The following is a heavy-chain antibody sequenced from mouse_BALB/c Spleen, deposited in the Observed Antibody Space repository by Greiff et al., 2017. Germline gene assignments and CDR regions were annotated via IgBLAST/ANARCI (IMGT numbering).Heavy chain of an antibody. CDR3: AREDGNYGYAMDY. CDR1: GFSLTSYG. Sequence: QVQLKESGPGLVAPSQSLSITCTVSGFSLTSYGVHWVRQPPGKGLEWLGVIWAGGSTNYNSALMSRLSISKDNSKSQVFLKMNSLQTDDTVMYYCAREDGNYGYAMDYWGQGTSVTVSS. CDR2: IWAGGST. J-gene: IGHJ4*01. V-gene: IGHV2-9*02. D-gene: IGHD2-1*01.